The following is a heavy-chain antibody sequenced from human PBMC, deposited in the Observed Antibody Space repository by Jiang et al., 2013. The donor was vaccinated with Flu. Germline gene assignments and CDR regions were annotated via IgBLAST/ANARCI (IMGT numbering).Heavy chain of an antibody. CDR1: GFTFSDSY. V-gene: IGHV3-11*06. D-gene: IGHD3-10*01. CDR3: AKDSGRTGGY. Sequence: VESGGGLVKPGGSLRLSCAASGFTFSDSYMSWIRQAPGKGLEWVSYISSSSSDINYADSVKGRFAISRDNARTSLYLQMNSLRAEDTAVYYCAKDSGRTGGYWGQGTLVTVSS. J-gene: IGHJ4*02. CDR2: ISSSSSDI.